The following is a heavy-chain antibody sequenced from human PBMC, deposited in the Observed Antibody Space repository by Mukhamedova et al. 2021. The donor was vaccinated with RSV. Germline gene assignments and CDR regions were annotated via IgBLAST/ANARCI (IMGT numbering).Heavy chain of an antibody. CDR2: ISYDGSNK. CDR3: ARQGKFGYHYYYMDV. Sequence: GFTFSSYAMHWVRQAPGKGLEWVAVISYDGSNKYYADSVKGRFTISRDNSRNTLYLQMNSLRAEDTAVYYCARQGKFGYHYYYMDVWG. J-gene: IGHJ6*03. D-gene: IGHD3-16*01. CDR1: GFTFSSYA. V-gene: IGHV3-30-3*01.